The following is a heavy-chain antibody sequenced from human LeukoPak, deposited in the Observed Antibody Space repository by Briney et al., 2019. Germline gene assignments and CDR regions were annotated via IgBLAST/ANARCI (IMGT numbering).Heavy chain of an antibody. D-gene: IGHD3-22*01. CDR3: ARADYDSRAYYCDY. CDR1: GFTFSNYA. CDR2: MSYDGSNK. V-gene: IGHV3-30-3*01. J-gene: IGHJ4*02. Sequence: GGSLRLSCAASGFTFSNYAMSWVRQAPGKGLEWVAVMSYDGSNKYYADSVKGRFTISRDNSKNTLYLQMNSLRAEDTAVYYCARADYDSRAYYCDYWGQGTLVTVSS.